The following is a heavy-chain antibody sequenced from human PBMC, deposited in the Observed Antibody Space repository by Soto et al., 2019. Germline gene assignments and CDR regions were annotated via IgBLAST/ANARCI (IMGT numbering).Heavy chain of an antibody. CDR2: VYYTGST. CDR3: VRTARQGAVAPHWFDR. CDR1: GASIRSTDYY. V-gene: IGHV4-30-4*01. D-gene: IGHD2-21*02. J-gene: IGHJ5*02. Sequence: PSETLSLTCTVSGASIRSTDYYWSWIRQAPGKGLEWIGYVYYTGSTYYNPSLMSRRTISVDTSKNQFSLKLTSVTAAETAVYYCVRTARQGAVAPHWFDRWGQGTQVTVSS.